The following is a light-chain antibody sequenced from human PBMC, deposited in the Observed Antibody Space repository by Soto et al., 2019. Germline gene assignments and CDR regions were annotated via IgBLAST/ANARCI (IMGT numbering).Light chain of an antibody. CDR3: QQYGSSPIT. CDR2: DAS. V-gene: IGKV3-20*01. Sequence: IVMMQFPAAVSVYTGEKVPRSCRASQSLGQRVTTNLAWYQQKPGQARRLLIFDASARPVALPGRFSGSRSGTDFTLTISRLEPGDFAVYYCQQYGSSPITFGQGTRQEI. J-gene: IGKJ5*01. CDR1: QSLGQRVTTN.